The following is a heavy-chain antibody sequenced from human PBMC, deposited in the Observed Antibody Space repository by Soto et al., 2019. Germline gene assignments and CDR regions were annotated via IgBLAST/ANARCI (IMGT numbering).Heavy chain of an antibody. V-gene: IGHV4-4*02. CDR3: ARVRANSSGWPFDY. D-gene: IGHD6-19*01. J-gene: IGHJ4*02. Sequence: QVQLQESGPGLVKPSGTLSLTCAVSSGSISSSNWWSWVRQPPGKGLEWIGEIYHSGSTNYNPSLTSRVTISVAKSKNQFSLKLSSVTAADTAVYYCARVRANSSGWPFDYWGQGTLVTVSS. CDR1: SGSISSSNW. CDR2: IYHSGST.